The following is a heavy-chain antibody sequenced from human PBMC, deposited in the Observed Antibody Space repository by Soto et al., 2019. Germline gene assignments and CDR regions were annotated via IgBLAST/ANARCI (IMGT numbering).Heavy chain of an antibody. CDR1: GGSISNAAYS. Sequence: LSLTCTVSGGSISNAAYSWSWIRQPPGKGLEWIGYIYPSGMPFYNPSLRSRVTISIDRSNDQFSLNLKSVTAADTAVYYCARERGGYGLFDSWGQGTLVTVSS. V-gene: IGHV4-30-2*01. CDR3: ARERGGYGLFDS. J-gene: IGHJ4*02. CDR2: IYPSGMP. D-gene: IGHD5-18*01.